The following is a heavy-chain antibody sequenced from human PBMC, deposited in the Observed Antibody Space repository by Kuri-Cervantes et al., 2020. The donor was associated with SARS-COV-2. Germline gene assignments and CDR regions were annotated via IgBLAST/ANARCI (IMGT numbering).Heavy chain of an antibody. CDR3: VRDLPAGGFDH. CDR2: ISDSGRYI. CDR1: GFRFSDYY. J-gene: IGHJ4*02. Sequence: GESLKISCAASGFRFSDYYMSWIRQAPGKGLEWVSYISDSGRYINHAGSVKGRFTISRDNAKNSLFLQMDSLRVEDTALYYCVRDLPAGGFDHCGRGTLVTVSS. V-gene: IGHV3-11*05.